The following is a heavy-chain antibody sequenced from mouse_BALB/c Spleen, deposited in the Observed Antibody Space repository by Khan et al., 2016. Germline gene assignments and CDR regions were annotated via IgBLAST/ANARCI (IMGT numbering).Heavy chain of an antibody. J-gene: IGHJ4*01. CDR1: GYSITSDYA. CDR2: IIYSGST. CDR3: ASYRPNYAMDY. V-gene: IGHV3-2*02. Sequence: EVQLQESGPGLMKPSQSLSLTCTVTGYSITSDYAWNWIRQFPGNKLEWMGYIIYSGSTTYTPSLKSRISITRDTSKNQFFLQLNSVTIEDTATYYCASYRPNYAMDYWGQGTSVTVSS.